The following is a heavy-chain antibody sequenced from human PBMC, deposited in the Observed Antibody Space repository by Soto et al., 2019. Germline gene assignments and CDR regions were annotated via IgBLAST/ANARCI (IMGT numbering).Heavy chain of an antibody. CDR1: GGSISSSNW. V-gene: IGHV4-4*02. D-gene: IGHD3-9*01. CDR3: ARSRLDYDILTGYLPYWFDP. J-gene: IGHJ5*02. Sequence: SETLSLTCAVSGGSISSSNWWSWVRQPPGKGLEWIGEIYHSGSTNYNPSLKSRVTISVDTSKNQFSLKLSSVTAADTAVYYCARSRLDYDILTGYLPYWFDPWGQGTLVTVSS. CDR2: IYHSGST.